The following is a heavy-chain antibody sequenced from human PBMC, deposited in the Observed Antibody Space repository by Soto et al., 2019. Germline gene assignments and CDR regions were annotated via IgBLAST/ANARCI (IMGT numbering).Heavy chain of an antibody. Sequence: QVQLQESGPGLVKPSETLSLTCTVSGGSVSSGCYYWSWIRQPPGKGLEWIGYTYYSGSTNYNPSFKSRVTISVDTSKNQFSLKLSSVTAADTAVYYCARGIEGWYQGRYSYGMDVWGQGTTVTVSS. V-gene: IGHV4-61*01. CDR2: TYYSGST. CDR3: ARGIEGWYQGRYSYGMDV. J-gene: IGHJ6*02. CDR1: GGSVSSGCYY. D-gene: IGHD6-19*01.